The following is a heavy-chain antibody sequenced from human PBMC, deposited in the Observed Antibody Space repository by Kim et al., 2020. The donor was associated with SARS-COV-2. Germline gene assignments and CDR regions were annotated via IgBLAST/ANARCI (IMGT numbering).Heavy chain of an antibody. Sequence: GGSLRLSCAASGFTFSSYWMHWVRQAPGKGLVWVSRINSDGSSTSYADSVKGRFTISRDNAKNTLYLQMNSLRAEDTAVYYCARLIAAAETDWWYYYYGMDVWGQGTTVTVSS. CDR2: INSDGSST. J-gene: IGHJ6*02. CDR3: ARLIAAAETDWWYYYYGMDV. V-gene: IGHV3-74*01. CDR1: GFTFSSYW. D-gene: IGHD6-13*01.